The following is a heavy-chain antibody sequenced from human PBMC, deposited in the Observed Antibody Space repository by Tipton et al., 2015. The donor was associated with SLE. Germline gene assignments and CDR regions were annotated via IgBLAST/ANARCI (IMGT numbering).Heavy chain of an antibody. CDR2: ISSSGSTI. D-gene: IGHD2-15*01. J-gene: IGHJ4*02. CDR1: GFTVSSNY. V-gene: IGHV3-11*01. CDR3: ARGRYCSGGSCQYYFDY. Sequence: SLRLSCAASGFTVSSNYMSWVRQAPGKGLEWVSYISSSGSTIYYADSVKGRFTISRDNAKNSLYLQMNSLRAEDTAVYYCARGRYCSGGSCQYYFDYWGQGTLVTVSS.